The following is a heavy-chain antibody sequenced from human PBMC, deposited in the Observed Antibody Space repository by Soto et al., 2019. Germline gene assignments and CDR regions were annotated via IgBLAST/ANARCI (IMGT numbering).Heavy chain of an antibody. CDR3: ASSGSYWGIDY. J-gene: IGHJ4*02. Sequence: QVQLVQSGAEEKKPGASVKVSCKASGYTFTSYAMHWVRQAPGQRLEWMGWINAGNGNTKYSQKFQGRVTITRDTSASTAYMELSGLRSEDTAVYYCASSGSYWGIDYWGQGTLVTVSS. D-gene: IGHD1-26*01. CDR1: GYTFTSYA. CDR2: INAGNGNT. V-gene: IGHV1-3*05.